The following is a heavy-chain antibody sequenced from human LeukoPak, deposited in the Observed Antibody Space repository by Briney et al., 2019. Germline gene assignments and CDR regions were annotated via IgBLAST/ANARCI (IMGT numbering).Heavy chain of an antibody. D-gene: IGHD6-6*01. Sequence: GASVKVSCKVSGYTLTELSMHWVRHAPGEEVEWMGGFDPEDGETIYAQKFQGRVTMTEDTSTDTAYMELSSLRSEDTAVYYCARTAGRTLDYRGQGTLVTVSS. J-gene: IGHJ4*02. CDR2: FDPEDGET. V-gene: IGHV1-24*01. CDR1: GYTLTELS. CDR3: ARTAGRTLDY.